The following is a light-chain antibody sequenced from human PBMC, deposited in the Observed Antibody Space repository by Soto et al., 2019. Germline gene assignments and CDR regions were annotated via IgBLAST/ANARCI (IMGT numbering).Light chain of an antibody. J-gene: IGKJ2*01. CDR2: GSS. Sequence: EVVLTQSPGTLSLSPGERATLSCRASQSVSNNYLAWYQQKPGQSPKLLIFGSSDRATGIPDRFSGSGSGTDFTLTSSSLEPEDFAVYYGQQYGSSPPYTFGQGTKLEIK. V-gene: IGKV3-20*01. CDR1: QSVSNNY. CDR3: QQYGSSPPYT.